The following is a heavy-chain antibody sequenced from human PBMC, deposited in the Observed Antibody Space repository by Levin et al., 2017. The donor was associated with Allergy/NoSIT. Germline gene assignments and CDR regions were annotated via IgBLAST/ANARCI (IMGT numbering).Heavy chain of an antibody. CDR2: IYYSGST. J-gene: IGHJ4*02. CDR3: ARHDYGDSNFDY. V-gene: IGHV4-30-4*01. Sequence: SETLSLTCTVSGGSISSGDYYWSWIRQPPGKGLEWIGYIYYSGSTYYNPSLKSRVTISVDTSKNQFSLKLSSVTAADTAVYYCARHDYGDSNFDYWGQGTLVTVSS. CDR1: GGSISSGDYY. D-gene: IGHD4-17*01.